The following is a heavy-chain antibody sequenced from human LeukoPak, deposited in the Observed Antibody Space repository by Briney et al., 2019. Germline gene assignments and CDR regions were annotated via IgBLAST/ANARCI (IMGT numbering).Heavy chain of an antibody. CDR2: ISGSGGST. CDR3: ARVPYPYSSSWYYFDY. V-gene: IGHV3-23*01. J-gene: IGHJ4*02. Sequence: PGGSLRLSCAASGFTFSSYAMSWVRQAPGKGLEWVSAISGSGGSTYYADSVKGRFTISRDNSKNTLYLQMNSLRAEDTAVYYCARVPYPYSSSWYYFDYWGQGTLVTVSS. D-gene: IGHD6-13*01. CDR1: GFTFSSYA.